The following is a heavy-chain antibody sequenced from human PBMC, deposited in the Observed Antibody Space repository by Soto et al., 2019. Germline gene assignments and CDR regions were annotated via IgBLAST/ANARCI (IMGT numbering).Heavy chain of an antibody. CDR2: INHSGST. CDR3: ARGRYSSCWYHYYFMYV. CDR1: GGSFSGYY. V-gene: IGHV4-34*01. D-gene: IGHD6-13*01. Sequence: SETLSLTCAVYGGSFSGYYWSWIRQPPGKGLEWIGEINHSGSTNYNPSLKSRVTISVDTSKNQFSLKLSSVTAADTAVYYCARGRYSSCWYHYYFMYVWGKRTTDTVSS. J-gene: IGHJ6*03.